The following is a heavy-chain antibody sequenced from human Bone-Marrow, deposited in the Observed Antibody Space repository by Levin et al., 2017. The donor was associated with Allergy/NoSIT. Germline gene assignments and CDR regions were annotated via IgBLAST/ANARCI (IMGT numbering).Heavy chain of an antibody. CDR2: IDWDDDK. D-gene: IGHD2/OR15-2a*01. J-gene: IGHJ5*02. CDR3: ARAVRAPNPGDYFFDP. Sequence: GSGPTLVKPTETLTLTCTFSGFSLSSSGMSVTWIRQPPGKTLEWLALIDWDDDKYYSTSLRARLTISTDTSKNQVVLSLTNMDPVDTATYYCARAVRAPNPGDYFFDPWGQGTLVTVSS. CDR1: GFSLSSSGMS. V-gene: IGHV2-70*01.